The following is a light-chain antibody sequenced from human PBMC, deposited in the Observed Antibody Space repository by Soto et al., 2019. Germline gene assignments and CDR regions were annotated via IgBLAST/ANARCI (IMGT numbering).Light chain of an antibody. CDR1: SSNIGAGYE. CDR2: GNT. CDR3: QSYDSSLSALYV. Sequence: QSVLTQPPSVSGAPGQRVTISCTGSSSNIGAGYEVNWYQHLPGAAPKLLIYGNTNRPSGVLDRFSGSKSGTSASLAITGLQAEDEADYYCQSYDSSLSALYVFGTGTKVTVL. V-gene: IGLV1-40*01. J-gene: IGLJ1*01.